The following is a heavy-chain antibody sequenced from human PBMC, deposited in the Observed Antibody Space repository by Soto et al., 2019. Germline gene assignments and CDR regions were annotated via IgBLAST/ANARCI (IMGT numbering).Heavy chain of an antibody. D-gene: IGHD2-15*01. CDR2: SHHSGST. CDR3: ATGSRSSTSDAFGV. Sequence: SETLSLTCTVSGGSIHSYYWTWIRQPPGKAQERIGYSHHSGSTNYNSALESRVTMSVDPPRNQFSLKLNSVTAADTAVYFCATGSRSSTSDAFGVWGQGTMVTVSS. CDR1: GGSIHSYY. V-gene: IGHV4-59*01. J-gene: IGHJ3*01.